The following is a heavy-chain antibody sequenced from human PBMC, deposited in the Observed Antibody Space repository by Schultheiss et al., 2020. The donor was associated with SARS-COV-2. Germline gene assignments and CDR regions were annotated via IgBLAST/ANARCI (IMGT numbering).Heavy chain of an antibody. CDR2: ISSSSSYI. CDR1: GFTFSSYS. Sequence: GGSLRLSCAASGFTFSSYSMNWVRQAPGKGLEWVSSISSSSSYIYYADSVKGRFTISRDNAKNSLYLQLNGLRADDTAVYYCARDGTFGGVTALDSWGQGTLVTVSS. J-gene: IGHJ4*02. V-gene: IGHV3-21*01. D-gene: IGHD3-16*01. CDR3: ARDGTFGGVTALDS.